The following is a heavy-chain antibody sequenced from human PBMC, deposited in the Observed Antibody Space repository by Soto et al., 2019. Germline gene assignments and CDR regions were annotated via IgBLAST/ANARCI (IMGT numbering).Heavy chain of an antibody. Sequence: QVQLVQSGAEVRKPGSSVKVSCKASGGTFSRHAISWVRQAPGQGLEWMGGIIPIFGTANHAQKLQGRVTIIADESTCPVYMELSSLRSEDTAMYYCAGGWGYDRNDYYYAYWGEGTLVIVSS. D-gene: IGHD3-22*01. CDR1: GGTFSRHA. CDR2: IIPIFGTA. CDR3: AGGWGYDRNDYYYAY. V-gene: IGHV1-69*01. J-gene: IGHJ4*02.